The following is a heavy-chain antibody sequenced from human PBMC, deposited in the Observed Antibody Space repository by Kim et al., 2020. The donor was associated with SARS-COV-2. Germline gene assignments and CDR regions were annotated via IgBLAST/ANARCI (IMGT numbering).Heavy chain of an antibody. J-gene: IGHJ5*02. V-gene: IGHV1-69*13. CDR1: GGTFSSYA. CDR2: IIPIFGTA. Sequence: SVKVSCKASGGTFSSYAISWVRQAPGQGLEWMGGIIPIFGTANYAQKFQGRVTITADESTSTAYMELSSLRSEDTAVYYCARGADTIFGVASRNWFDPWGQGTLVTVSS. D-gene: IGHD3-3*01. CDR3: ARGADTIFGVASRNWFDP.